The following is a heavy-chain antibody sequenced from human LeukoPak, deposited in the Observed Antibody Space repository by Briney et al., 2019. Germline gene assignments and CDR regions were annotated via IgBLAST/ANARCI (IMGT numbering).Heavy chain of an antibody. CDR2: INHSGST. V-gene: IGHV4-34*01. CDR1: GGSFSGYY. CDR3: ASVVRGY. D-gene: IGHD3-10*01. J-gene: IGHJ4*02. Sequence: PSETLSLTCAVYGGSFSGYYWSWIRQPPGKGLEWIGEINHSGSTNYNPSLKSRVTISVDTSKNQFSLKLSSVTAADTAVYYCASVVRGYWGQGTLVTVSS.